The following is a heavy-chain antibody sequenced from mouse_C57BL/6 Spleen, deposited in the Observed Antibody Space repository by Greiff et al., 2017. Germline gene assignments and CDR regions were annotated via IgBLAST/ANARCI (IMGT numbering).Heavy chain of an antibody. Sequence: EVQLVESGGGLVKPGGSLKLSCAASGFTFSSYAMSWVRQTPEKRLEWVATISDGGSYTYYPDNVKGRFTISRDNAKNNLYLQMSHLKSEDTAMYYGAREAGAWFAYWGQGTLVTVSA. CDR2: ISDGGSYT. CDR3: AREAGAWFAY. J-gene: IGHJ3*01. CDR1: GFTFSSYA. V-gene: IGHV5-4*01.